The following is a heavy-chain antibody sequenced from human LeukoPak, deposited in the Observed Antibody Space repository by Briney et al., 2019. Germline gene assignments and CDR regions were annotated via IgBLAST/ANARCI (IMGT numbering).Heavy chain of an antibody. CDR3: ARVVGGSLDY. D-gene: IGHD1-26*01. Sequence: ASVTVSCKASGYTFIGYYMHWVRQAPGQGLEWMGWINPNSGGTNYAQKFQGRVTMTRDTSINTTYMELSRLRSDDTAVYYCARVVGGSLDYWGQGTLVTVSS. CDR2: INPNSGGT. CDR1: GYTFIGYY. V-gene: IGHV1-2*02. J-gene: IGHJ4*02.